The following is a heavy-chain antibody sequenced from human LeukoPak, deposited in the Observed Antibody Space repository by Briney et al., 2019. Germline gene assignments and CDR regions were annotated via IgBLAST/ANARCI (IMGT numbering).Heavy chain of an antibody. J-gene: IGHJ5*02. V-gene: IGHV1-18*01. CDR3: ARGGVDCSGGSCPKSWFDP. D-gene: IGHD2-15*01. Sequence: ASVKVSCKASGYTFTSYGISWVRQAPGQGLEWMGWISAYNGNTNYAQKLQGRVTMTTDTSTSTAYMELRSLRADDTAVYYCARGGVDCSGGSCPKSWFDPWGQGTLVTVSS. CDR1: GYTFTSYG. CDR2: ISAYNGNT.